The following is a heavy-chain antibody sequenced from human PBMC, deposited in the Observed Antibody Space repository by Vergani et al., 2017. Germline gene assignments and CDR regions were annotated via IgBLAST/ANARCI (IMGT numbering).Heavy chain of an antibody. V-gene: IGHV1-2*02. CDR1: GYTFTGYY. CDR3: ARLIIVVVPAAMGKSDAFDI. CDR2: INPNSGGT. D-gene: IGHD2-2*01. J-gene: IGHJ3*02. Sequence: QVQLVQSGAEVKKPGASVKVSCKASGYTFTGYYMHWVRQAPGQGLEWMGWINPNSGGTNYAQKFQGRVTMTRATSISTAYMELSRLRSDDTAVYYCARLIIVVVPAAMGKSDAFDIWGRGTMVTVSS.